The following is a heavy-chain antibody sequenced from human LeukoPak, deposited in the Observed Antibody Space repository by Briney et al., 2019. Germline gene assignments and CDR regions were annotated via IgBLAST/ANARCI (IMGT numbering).Heavy chain of an antibody. J-gene: IGHJ6*03. CDR1: GFTFSSYA. CDR3: ARVRKYDFWSGYYHYYYYYYMDV. CDR2: ISYDGSNK. D-gene: IGHD3-3*01. V-gene: IGHV3-30*04. Sequence: PGGSLRLSCAASGFTFSSYAMHWVRQAPGKGLEWVAVISYDGSNKYYADSVKGRFTISRDNSKNTLYLQMNSLRAEDTALYYCARVRKYDFWSGYYHYYYYYYMDVWGKGTTVTVSS.